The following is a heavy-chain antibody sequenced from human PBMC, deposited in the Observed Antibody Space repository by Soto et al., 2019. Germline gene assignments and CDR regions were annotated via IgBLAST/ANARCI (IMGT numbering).Heavy chain of an antibody. J-gene: IGHJ3*02. CDR1: GGTFSSYA. D-gene: IGHD3-22*01. Sequence: SVKVSCKDSGGTFSSYAISWVRQAPGQGLEWMGGIIPIFGTANYAQKFQGRVTITADKSTSTAYMELSSLRSEDTAVYYCARDQGHYYDSSGTDAFDIWGQGTMVTVS. CDR3: ARDQGHYYDSSGTDAFDI. V-gene: IGHV1-69*06. CDR2: IIPIFGTA.